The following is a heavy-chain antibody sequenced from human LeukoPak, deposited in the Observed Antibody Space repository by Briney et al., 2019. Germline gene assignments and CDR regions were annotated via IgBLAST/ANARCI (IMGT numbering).Heavy chain of an antibody. J-gene: IGHJ4*02. CDR3: ARSPLPRHCSGGSCYLGGCDY. Sequence: GGSLRLSCAASGFTFSSYAMHWVRQAPGKGLEWVAVISYDGSNKHYADSVKGRFTISRDNSKNTLYLQMNSLRAEDTAVYYCARSPLPRHCSGGSCYLGGCDYWGQGTLVTVSS. CDR2: ISYDGSNK. V-gene: IGHV3-30-3*01. D-gene: IGHD2-15*01. CDR1: GFTFSSYA.